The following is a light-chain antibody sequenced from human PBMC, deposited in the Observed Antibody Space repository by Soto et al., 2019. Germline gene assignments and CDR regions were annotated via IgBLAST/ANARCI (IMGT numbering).Light chain of an antibody. J-gene: IGLJ1*01. CDR3: CSYAGSNTPYV. Sequence: QAVVTQPASVSGSPGQSITISCTGASSDVGSYNLVSWYLQHPGKAPKLMIYEVTKRPSGVSNRFSGSKSGDTASLTISGLQAEDEADYYCCSYAGSNTPYVFGTGTKLTVL. V-gene: IGLV2-23*02. CDR1: SSDVGSYNL. CDR2: EVT.